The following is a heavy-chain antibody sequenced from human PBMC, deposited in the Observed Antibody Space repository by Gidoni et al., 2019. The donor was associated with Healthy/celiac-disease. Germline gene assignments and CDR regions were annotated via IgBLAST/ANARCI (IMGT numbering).Heavy chain of an antibody. D-gene: IGHD6-13*01. J-gene: IGHJ4*02. Sequence: EVQLLESGGGLVQPGGPLRLSCAASGFTFSRYAMSWVRQYAGKGREWCSAISGSGGSTYYADSVKGRLTISRDNSKNTLYLQMNSLRAEDTAVYYCAKTKLGIAAAGTLVAGTSYTPFWDYWGQGTLVTVSS. V-gene: IGHV3-23*01. CDR1: GFTFSRYA. CDR3: AKTKLGIAAAGTLVAGTSYTPFWDY. CDR2: ISGSGGST.